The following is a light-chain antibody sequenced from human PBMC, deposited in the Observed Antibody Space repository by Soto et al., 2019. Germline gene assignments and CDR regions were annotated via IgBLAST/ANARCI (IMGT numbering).Light chain of an antibody. Sequence: QSALTQPASVSGSPGQSITISYTGTSSAVGNYNLVSWYQQYPGKAPKLMIYEGGKRPSGVSNRFSGSKSGNTASLTISGLRAEDEADYYCCSFALRSTLIFGGGTKHTVL. J-gene: IGLJ2*01. CDR3: CSFALRSTLI. CDR1: SSAVGNYNL. CDR2: EGG. V-gene: IGLV2-23*01.